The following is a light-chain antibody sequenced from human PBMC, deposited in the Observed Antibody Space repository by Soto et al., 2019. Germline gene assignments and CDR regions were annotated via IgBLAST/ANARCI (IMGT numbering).Light chain of an antibody. Sequence: EIVMTQSPAALSVSPGERATLSCRAGQGVTTNFAWYQQKSGQSPRLLIYDVSIRATGVPARFSGTGSETDFPLTISGLQSEDSAVYFCQQYNNWPFSFGQGTRLEI. CDR3: QQYNNWPFS. CDR2: DVS. V-gene: IGKV3-15*01. CDR1: QGVTTN. J-gene: IGKJ5*01.